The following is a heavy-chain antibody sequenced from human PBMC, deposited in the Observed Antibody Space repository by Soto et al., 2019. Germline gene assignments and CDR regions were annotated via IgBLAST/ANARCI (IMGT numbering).Heavy chain of an antibody. Sequence: PGGSLRLSCAASGFTFSSYAMSWVRQAPGKGLEWVSAISGSGGSTYYADSVKGRFTISRDNSKNTLYLQMNSLRAEDTAVYYCAKVTFEYSRSYDAFDIWGQGTMVTVSS. CDR3: AKVTFEYSRSYDAFDI. J-gene: IGHJ3*02. CDR1: GFTFSSYA. V-gene: IGHV3-23*01. CDR2: ISGSGGST. D-gene: IGHD6-6*01.